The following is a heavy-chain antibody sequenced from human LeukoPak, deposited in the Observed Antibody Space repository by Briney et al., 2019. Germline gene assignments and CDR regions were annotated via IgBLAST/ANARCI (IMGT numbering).Heavy chain of an antibody. D-gene: IGHD3-22*01. J-gene: IGHJ4*02. V-gene: IGHV3-20*01. CDR1: GFTFDDYG. CDR3: ARDSFSDSSGHIDY. Sequence: PGGSLRLSCAASGFTFDDYGMSWVRQAPGKGLEWVSGINWNGGSTGYADSVKGRFTISRDNAKNSLYLQMNSLRAEDTALYHCARDSFSDSSGHIDYWGQGTLVTVSS. CDR2: INWNGGST.